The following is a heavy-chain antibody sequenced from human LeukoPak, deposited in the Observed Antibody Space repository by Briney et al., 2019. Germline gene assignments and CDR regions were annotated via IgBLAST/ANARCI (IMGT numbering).Heavy chain of an antibody. CDR3: ARSTVTNYFDY. CDR1: GFTFMDYE. Sequence: GGSLRLSCAASGFTFMDYEMNWVRQAPGKGLEWISYISASGSTIKYVDHVKGRLTISRDNAKKSLYLQTNSLRAEDTAVYYCARSTVTNYFDYWGQGTLVTVSS. V-gene: IGHV3-48*03. CDR2: ISASGSTI. J-gene: IGHJ4*02. D-gene: IGHD4-17*01.